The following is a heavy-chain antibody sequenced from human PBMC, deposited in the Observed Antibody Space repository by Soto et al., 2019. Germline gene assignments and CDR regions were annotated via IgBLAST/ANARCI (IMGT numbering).Heavy chain of an antibody. CDR3: ARVLAARASRDFDY. J-gene: IGHJ4*02. V-gene: IGHV4-34*01. CDR1: GGSFGADC. Sequence: SETLSLTSAVDGGSFGADCWSWIRKPPGKGLEWIGEINPSGGTNYNPSLKSRVTISVATSKNQFSLKLSSVTAADTAVYYCARVLAARASRDFDYWGQGTLVTVSS. D-gene: IGHD6-6*01. CDR2: INPSGGT.